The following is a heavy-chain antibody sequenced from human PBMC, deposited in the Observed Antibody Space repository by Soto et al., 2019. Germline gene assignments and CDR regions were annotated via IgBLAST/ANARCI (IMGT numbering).Heavy chain of an antibody. CDR1: GFPFGSHA. CDR2: VSGNGGTT. J-gene: IGHJ4*02. D-gene: IGHD3-3*01. V-gene: IGHV3-23*01. CDR3: AKGKAHTLFGVDTLFDY. Sequence: GGSLRLSCAASGFPFGSHAMSWVRQAPGKGLEWVSLVSGNGGTTNYADSVKGRFTISRDSSQKTLYLQMNSLRAEDTAIYYCAKGKAHTLFGVDTLFDYWGQGTLVTVSS.